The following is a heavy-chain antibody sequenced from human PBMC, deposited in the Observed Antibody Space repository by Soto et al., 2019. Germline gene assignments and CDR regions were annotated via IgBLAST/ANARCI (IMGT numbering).Heavy chain of an antibody. CDR2: IIPILGIA. CDR3: ARESIAARPYYYYYMDV. J-gene: IGHJ6*03. CDR1: GGTFSSYT. D-gene: IGHD6-6*01. V-gene: IGHV1-69*08. Sequence: QVQLVQSGAEVKKPGSSVKVSCKASGGTFSSYTISWVRQARGQGLEWMGRIIPILGIANYAQKFQGRVTITADKSTSTADMELSSLRSEDTAVYYCARESIAARPYYYYYMDVWGKGTTVTVSS.